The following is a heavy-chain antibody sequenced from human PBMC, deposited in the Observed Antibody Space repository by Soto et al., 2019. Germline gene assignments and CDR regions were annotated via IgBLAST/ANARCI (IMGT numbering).Heavy chain of an antibody. CDR1: GFIFNEYG. Sequence: SLRLSCAASGFIFNEYGMHWVRQAPGKGLEWVAVIWYDGSNKYYADSVKGRFTISRDNSKNTMSLQMNNLRAEDTAVYYCARWGCSGTNCNLNQRSYDFWGQGTLVTVSS. V-gene: IGHV3-33*03. J-gene: IGHJ4*02. CDR3: ARWGCSGTNCNLNQRSYDF. CDR2: IWYDGSNK. D-gene: IGHD2-15*01.